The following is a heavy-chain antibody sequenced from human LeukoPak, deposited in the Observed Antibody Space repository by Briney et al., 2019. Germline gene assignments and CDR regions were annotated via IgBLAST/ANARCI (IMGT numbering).Heavy chain of an antibody. CDR3: ASKAYYYGSGSYRAFDI. CDR2: ISAYNGNT. CDR1: GYTFTSYG. Sequence: ASVKVSCKASGYTFTSYGISWVRQAPGQGLEWMGWISAYNGNTNYAQKLQGRVTMTTVTSASTAYMELRSLRSDDTAVYYCASKAYYYGSGSYRAFDIWGQGTMVTVSS. J-gene: IGHJ3*02. D-gene: IGHD3-10*01. V-gene: IGHV1-18*01.